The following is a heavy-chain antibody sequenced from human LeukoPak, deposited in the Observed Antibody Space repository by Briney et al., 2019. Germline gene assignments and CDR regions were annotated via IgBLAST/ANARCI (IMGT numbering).Heavy chain of an antibody. V-gene: IGHV4-30-4*02. CDR2: IYYSGST. D-gene: IGHD3-9*01. Sequence: SETLSLTCTVSGGSISSGDYYWSWIRQPPGKGLEWIGYIYYSGSTYYNPSLKSRVTISVDTSKNQFSLKLSSVTATDTAVYYCARASFLTGYYLFDYWGQGTLVTVSS. J-gene: IGHJ4*02. CDR1: GGSISSGDYY. CDR3: ARASFLTGYYLFDY.